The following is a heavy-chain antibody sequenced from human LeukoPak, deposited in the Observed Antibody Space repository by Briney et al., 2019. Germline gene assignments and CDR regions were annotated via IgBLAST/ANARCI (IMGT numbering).Heavy chain of an antibody. CDR2: INHSGST. CDR1: GGSFSGYY. CDR3: ARTPPDRSSWSFDY. J-gene: IGHJ4*02. D-gene: IGHD6-13*01. V-gene: IGHV4-34*01. Sequence: SETLSLTCAVYGGSFSGYYWSWIRQPPGKGLEWIGEINHSGSTNYNPSLKSRVTISVDTSKNQFSLKLSSVTAADTAVYYCARTPPDRSSWSFDYWGQGTLVTVSS.